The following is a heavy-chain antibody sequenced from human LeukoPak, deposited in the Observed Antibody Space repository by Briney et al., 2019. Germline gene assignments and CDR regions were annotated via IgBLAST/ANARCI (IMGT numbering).Heavy chain of an antibody. V-gene: IGHV1-2*02. CDR1: GYTFTGYY. CDR3: ARASYSDILTGSRDYAFDI. Sequence: GASVKVSCKTSGYTFTGYYIHWVRQATGQGLEWIGWINPNSGGTNSAQRFQGRVTMTRDASITTAYMELSRLTSDDTAVYYCARASYSDILTGSRDYAFDIWGQGTMVTVS. D-gene: IGHD3-9*01. J-gene: IGHJ3*02. CDR2: INPNSGGT.